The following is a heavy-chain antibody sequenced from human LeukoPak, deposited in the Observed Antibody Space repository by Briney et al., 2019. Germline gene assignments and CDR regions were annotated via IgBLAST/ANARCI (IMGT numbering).Heavy chain of an antibody. J-gene: IGHJ4*02. Sequence: SETLSLTCAVSGGSFSGYYWTLIRQPPGKGLEWIGEINHSGSANYNPSLMSRVTISLDTSKNHFSLNLSSVTAADTAVYYCARGQGTVTTHWGRGTLVTVSS. D-gene: IGHD4-11*01. CDR1: GGSFSGYY. CDR3: ARGQGTVTTH. CDR2: INHSGSA. V-gene: IGHV4-34*01.